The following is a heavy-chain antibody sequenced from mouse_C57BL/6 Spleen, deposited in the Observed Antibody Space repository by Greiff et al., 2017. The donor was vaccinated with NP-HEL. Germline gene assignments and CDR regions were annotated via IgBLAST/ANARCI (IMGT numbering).Heavy chain of an antibody. CDR1: GYSFTDYN. CDR2: INPNYGTT. J-gene: IGHJ1*03. CDR3: AIWYFDV. V-gene: IGHV1-39*01. Sequence: VQLQPSGPELVKPGASVKISCKASGYSFTDYNMNWVKQSNGKSLEWIGVINPNYGTTSYNQNVKGKHSLHVNPSSKTPSMQLTHLTSEDSAVYYCAIWYFDVWGTGTTVTVSS.